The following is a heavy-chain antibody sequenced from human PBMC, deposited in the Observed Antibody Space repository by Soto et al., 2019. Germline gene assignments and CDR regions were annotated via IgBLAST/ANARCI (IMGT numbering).Heavy chain of an antibody. Sequence: GGSLRLSCSASGFTFSSYAMHWVRQAPGKGLEYVSAISSNGGSTYYADSVKGRFTISRDNSKNTLYLQMNSLRDEDTAVYYCARLLRDPGANYWGQGTLVTVSS. D-gene: IGHD3-10*01. V-gene: IGHV3-64*04. CDR2: ISSNGGST. CDR3: ARLLRDPGANY. J-gene: IGHJ4*02. CDR1: GFTFSSYA.